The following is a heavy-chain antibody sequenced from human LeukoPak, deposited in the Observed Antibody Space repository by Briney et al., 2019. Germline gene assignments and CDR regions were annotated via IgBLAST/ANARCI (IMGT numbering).Heavy chain of an antibody. CDR1: GFTFSSYA. V-gene: IGHV3-23*01. CDR3: AKRTGSSGWYDVFDY. Sequence: PGGSLRPSCAASGFTFSSYAMSWVRQAPGKGLEWVSGISGSGGSTYYADSVKGRFTISRDNSKNTLYLQMNSLRAEDTAVYYCAKRTGSSGWYDVFDYWGQGTLVTVSS. CDR2: ISGSGGST. J-gene: IGHJ4*02. D-gene: IGHD6-19*01.